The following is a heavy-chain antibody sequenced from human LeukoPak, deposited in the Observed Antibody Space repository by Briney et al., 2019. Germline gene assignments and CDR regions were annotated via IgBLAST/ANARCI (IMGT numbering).Heavy chain of an antibody. Sequence: SVKVSCKASGGTFRSYAISWVRQAPGHGLEWMGGVIPIFGTANYAQKFQGRVTITTDESTSTAYMELSSLRSEDTAVYYCARGVMSFDYYYYYMDVWGKGTTVTVSS. CDR3: ARGVMSFDYYYYYMDV. CDR2: VIPIFGTA. D-gene: IGHD2-8*01. J-gene: IGHJ6*03. V-gene: IGHV1-69*05. CDR1: GGTFRSYA.